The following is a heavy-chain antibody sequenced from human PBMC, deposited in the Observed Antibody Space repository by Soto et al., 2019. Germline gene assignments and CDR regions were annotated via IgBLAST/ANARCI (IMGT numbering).Heavy chain of an antibody. CDR3: ARQGFGPLHGLVDV. D-gene: IGHD3-10*01. CDR1: GGSISSYY. J-gene: IGHJ6*02. Sequence: QVQLQESGPGLVKPSETLSLSCTVSGGSISSYYWSWFRQSPGTRMEWIGSVHHSWASSYNPSLQSRGAISLDTSKSQFPLKVPSVTATDTAVYYCARQGFGPLHGLVDVWGQGTTVTVSS. CDR2: VHHSWAS. V-gene: IGHV4-59*08.